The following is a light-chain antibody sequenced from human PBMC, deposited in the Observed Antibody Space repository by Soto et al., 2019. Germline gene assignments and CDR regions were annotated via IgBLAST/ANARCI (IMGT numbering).Light chain of an antibody. CDR3: SSYTTTYTWM. J-gene: IGLJ3*02. CDR2: DVS. V-gene: IGLV2-14*01. Sequence: QYALTQTASVSGSPGQSITISCTGTRSDVGYYDYVSWYQQHPGKAPKLVIYDVSHRPSGVSNRFSGSKSGNTASLTISGLQAEDEGDYYCSSYTTTYTWMFGGGTKVTVL. CDR1: RSDVGYYDY.